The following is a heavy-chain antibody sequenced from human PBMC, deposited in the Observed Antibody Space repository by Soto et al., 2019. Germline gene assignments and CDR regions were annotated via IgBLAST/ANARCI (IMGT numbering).Heavy chain of an antibody. Sequence: SETLSLTCTDSGGSISSYYWSWIRQPPGKGLEWIGYIYYSGSTNYNPSLKSRVTISVDTSKNQFSLKLSSVTAADTAVYYCARLRADYDFWSGYGVGYYYYYYMDVWGKGTTVTVS. J-gene: IGHJ6*03. CDR1: GGSISSYY. V-gene: IGHV4-59*08. D-gene: IGHD3-3*01. CDR2: IYYSGST. CDR3: ARLRADYDFWSGYGVGYYYYYYMDV.